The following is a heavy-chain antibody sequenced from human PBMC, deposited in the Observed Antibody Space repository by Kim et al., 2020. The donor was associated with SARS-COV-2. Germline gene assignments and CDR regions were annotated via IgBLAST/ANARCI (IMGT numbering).Heavy chain of an antibody. J-gene: IGHJ4*02. Sequence: GESLKISCKASGYIFASYWIGWVRQLPGKGLEWMGVIYPSDSDTRYSPFFQGQVTSSVDKSTNTAYLRWGSLRASDTAMYYCARYEDYYSTYFFDFWGQGTQVTVS. CDR2: IYPSDSDT. V-gene: IGHV5-51*01. CDR1: GYIFASYW. CDR3: ARYEDYYSTYFFDF. D-gene: IGHD3-22*01.